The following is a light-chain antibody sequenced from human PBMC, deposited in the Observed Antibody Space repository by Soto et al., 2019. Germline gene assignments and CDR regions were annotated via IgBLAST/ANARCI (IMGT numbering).Light chain of an antibody. CDR2: LAS. CDR3: MQALQTPT. Sequence: EIVMTQSPLSLTVTPGEPASISCRSSQSLLHSDGYNYLAWYLQKPGHSPQLLIDLASSRASGVPDRFSGSGSGTDFTLKISRVEAEDVGVYYCMQALQTPTLGGGTKVDIK. CDR1: QSLLHSDGYNY. V-gene: IGKV2-28*01. J-gene: IGKJ4*01.